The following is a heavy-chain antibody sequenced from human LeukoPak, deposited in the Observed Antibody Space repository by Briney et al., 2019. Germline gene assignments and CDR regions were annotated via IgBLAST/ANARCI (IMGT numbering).Heavy chain of an antibody. CDR2: IYYSGST. CDR1: GGSISSYY. V-gene: IGHV4-59*08. J-gene: IGHJ4*02. Sequence: SETLSLTCTVSGGSISSYYWSWIRQPPGKGLEWIGYIYYSGSTNYNPSLKSRVTISADTSKNQVSLKLSSVTAADTAVYYCASGVAAAGTGLAYWGQGTLVTVSS. D-gene: IGHD6-13*01. CDR3: ASGVAAAGTGLAY.